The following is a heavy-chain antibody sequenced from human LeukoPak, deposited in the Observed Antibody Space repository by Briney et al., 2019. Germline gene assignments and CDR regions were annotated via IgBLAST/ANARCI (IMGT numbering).Heavy chain of an antibody. D-gene: IGHD3-22*01. V-gene: IGHV1-18*01. CDR3: ARDSDYYYDSSAWGFDY. Sequence: ASVKVSCKVSGYAFTSYGISWVRQAPGQGLEWMGWISAYNGNTNYAQKLQGRVTMTTDTSTSTAYMELRSLRSDDTAVYYCARDSDYYYDSSAWGFDYWGQGTLVTVSS. J-gene: IGHJ4*02. CDR2: ISAYNGNT. CDR1: GYAFTSYG.